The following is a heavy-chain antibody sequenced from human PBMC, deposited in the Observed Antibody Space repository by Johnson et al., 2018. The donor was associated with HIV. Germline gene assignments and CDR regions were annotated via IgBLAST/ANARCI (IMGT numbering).Heavy chain of an antibody. V-gene: IGHV3-13*01. CDR3: AVSYSSSSGAVDI. CDR1: GFTFSNYD. D-gene: IGHD6-6*01. CDR2: IGTAGDT. Sequence: EVQLMESGGDLVQPGGSLRLSCAASGFTFSNYDMHWVRQGTGKGLEWVSAIGTAGDTYYPGSVKGRFTISREKAKNSFYLQMNSLRAGDTAVYYCAVSYSSSSGAVDIWGQGTMVTVSS. J-gene: IGHJ3*02.